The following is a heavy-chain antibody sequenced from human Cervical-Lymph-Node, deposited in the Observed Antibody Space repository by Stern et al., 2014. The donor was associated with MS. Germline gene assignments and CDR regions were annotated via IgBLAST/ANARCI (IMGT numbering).Heavy chain of an antibody. CDR1: GYSFTGNY. J-gene: IGHJ4*02. CDR3: ARERGRAGPAMADY. Sequence: VQLVESGAEVKKPGASVKVSCKAAGYSFTGNYIHWLRQAPGQGLEWMGRTNPNSGDSNYALKFQGRVTMSRDTAISTAYMNLNRLGIDDPAVYYCARERGRAGPAMADYWGQGTLVTVSS. D-gene: IGHD5-18*01. CDR2: TNPNSGDS. V-gene: IGHV1-2*06.